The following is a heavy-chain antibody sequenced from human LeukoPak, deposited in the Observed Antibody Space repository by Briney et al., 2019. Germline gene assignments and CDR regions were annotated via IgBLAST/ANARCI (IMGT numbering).Heavy chain of an antibody. Sequence: GRSLRLSCAASGFTFSSYGMHWVRQAPGKGLEWVAVIWYDGSNKYYADSVKGRFTISRDNSKNTLYLQMNSLRAEDTAVYYCASIAGYDFWSGYYYEYFQHWGQGTLVTVSS. CDR3: ASIAGYDFWSGYYYEYFQH. V-gene: IGHV3-33*01. CDR1: GFTFSSYG. D-gene: IGHD3-3*01. CDR2: IWYDGSNK. J-gene: IGHJ1*01.